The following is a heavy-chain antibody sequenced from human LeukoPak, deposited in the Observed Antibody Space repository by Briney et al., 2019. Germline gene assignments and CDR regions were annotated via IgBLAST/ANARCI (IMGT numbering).Heavy chain of an antibody. Sequence: GRSLRLSCVASGFSFSSYGMHWVRQSPGKGLEWVAVISYDGSNEYYADSVKGRFTISRDNSKNTLYLEVNSLRAEGTAVFYCAKDQSRWFVNIVSTGSAFDAWGQGTLVTVSS. D-gene: IGHD5/OR15-5a*01. CDR3: AKDQSRWFVNIVSTGSAFDA. CDR2: ISYDGSNE. CDR1: GFSFSSYG. J-gene: IGHJ4*02. V-gene: IGHV3-30*18.